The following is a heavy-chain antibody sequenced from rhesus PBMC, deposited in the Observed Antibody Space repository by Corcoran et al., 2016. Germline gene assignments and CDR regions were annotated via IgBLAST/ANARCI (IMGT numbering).Heavy chain of an antibody. CDR1: GYTFTDHY. CDR2: INPKSGGT. CDR3: TTGSYGST. J-gene: IGHJ4*01. V-gene: IGHV1-138*01. Sequence: QVQLVQSGAELKKPGSSVKVSCKASGYTFTDHYIQWVRQAPGQGLEWMGRINPKSGGTDYAQECQGRVTMTRDTTTSTAYMELSSLRSEDTAVYYCTTGSYGSTWGQGVLVTVSS. D-gene: IGHD4-29*01.